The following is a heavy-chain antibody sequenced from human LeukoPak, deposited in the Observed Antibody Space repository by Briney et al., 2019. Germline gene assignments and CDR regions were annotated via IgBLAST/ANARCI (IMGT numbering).Heavy chain of an antibody. D-gene: IGHD6-13*01. CDR3: ARATEYSSSWFPDAFDI. CDR2: IWNDASNK. CDR1: GFTFSSFV. Sequence: PGGSLRLSCAASGFTFSSFVIHWVRQAPGKGLEWVAVIWNDASNKYYADSVRGRFTISRDNSKNTLYLQMNSLRAEDTAVYYCARATEYSSSWFPDAFDIWGQGTMVTVSS. J-gene: IGHJ3*02. V-gene: IGHV3-33*01.